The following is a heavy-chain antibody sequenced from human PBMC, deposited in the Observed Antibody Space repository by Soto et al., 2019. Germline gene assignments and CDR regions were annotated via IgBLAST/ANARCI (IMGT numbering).Heavy chain of an antibody. V-gene: IGHV2-70*11. D-gene: IGHD3-3*01. J-gene: IGHJ6*02. CDR3: ARSLASYYDFWSGYYPYGMDV. CDR2: IDWDDDK. Sequence: SGPTLVNPTQTLTLTCTFSGFSLSTTGICVSWIRQPPGKALEWLARIDWDDDKYYSTSLKTRLTISKDTSKNQVVLTMTNMDPVDTATYYCARSLASYYDFWSGYYPYGMDVWGQGTTVTVSS. CDR1: GFSLSTTGIC.